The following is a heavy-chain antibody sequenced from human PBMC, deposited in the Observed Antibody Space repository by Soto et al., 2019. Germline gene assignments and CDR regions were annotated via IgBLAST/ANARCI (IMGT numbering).Heavy chain of an antibody. CDR1: GFTFSSYA. Sequence: GGSLRLSCAAAGFTFSSYAMSWVRQAPGKGLEWVSIIGVTGGTTCYADSVKGRFTISRDNAKNTLFLQLNSLRAEDTALYYCARFGGVVVDVDAFDFWGQGTMVTFS. D-gene: IGHD2-15*01. J-gene: IGHJ3*01. CDR2: IGVTGGTT. V-gene: IGHV3-23*01. CDR3: ARFGGVVVDVDAFDF.